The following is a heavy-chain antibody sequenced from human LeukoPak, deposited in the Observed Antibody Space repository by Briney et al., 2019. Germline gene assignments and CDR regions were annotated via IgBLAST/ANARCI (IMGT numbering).Heavy chain of an antibody. D-gene: IGHD3-10*01. CDR2: ISYDGSNK. V-gene: IGHV3-30*03. CDR3: ARDADYYADH. CDR1: GFTFSSYG. J-gene: IGHJ1*01. Sequence: SGGSLRLSCAASGFTFSSYGMHWARQAPGKGLEWVAVISYDGSNKHYADSVKGRFTISRDNSKNTLYLHMSSLRAEDTAVYYCARDADYYADHWGQGTLVTVSS.